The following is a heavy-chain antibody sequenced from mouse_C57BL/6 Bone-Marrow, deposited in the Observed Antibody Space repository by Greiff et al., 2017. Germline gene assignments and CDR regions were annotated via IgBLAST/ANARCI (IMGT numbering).Heavy chain of an antibody. J-gene: IGHJ2*01. CDR2: IYPGGGNT. V-gene: IGHV1-76*01. CDR3: ARRGSSGTFDY. D-gene: IGHD3-2*02. CDR1: GYTFTDYY. Sequence: QVQLQQSGAELVRPGASVKLSCKASGYTFTDYYINWVKQRPGQGLEWIARIYPGGGNTYYNEKFKGKATLTAEKSSSTAYMQLSSLTSEDSAVYVCARRGSSGTFDYWGQGTTLTVSS.